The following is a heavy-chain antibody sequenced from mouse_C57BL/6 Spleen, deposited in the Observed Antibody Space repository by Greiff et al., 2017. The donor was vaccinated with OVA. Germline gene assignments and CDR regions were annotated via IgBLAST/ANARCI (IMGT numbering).Heavy chain of an antibody. V-gene: IGHV1-59*01. J-gene: IGHJ3*01. CDR2: IDPSDSYT. CDR3: ARGSYNSNYVWFAY. CDR1: GYTFTSYW. Sequence: VQLQQPGAELVRPGTSVKLSCKASGYTFTSYWMHWVKQRPGQGLEWIGVIDPSDSYTNYNQKFKGKATLTVDTSSSTAYMQLSSLTSEDSAVYYGARGSYNSNYVWFAYWGQGTLVTVSA. D-gene: IGHD2-5*01.